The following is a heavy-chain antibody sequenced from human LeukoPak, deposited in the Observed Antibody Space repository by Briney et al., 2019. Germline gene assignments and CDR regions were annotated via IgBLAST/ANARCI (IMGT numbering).Heavy chain of an antibody. V-gene: IGHV4-59*01. J-gene: IGHJ5*02. D-gene: IGHD3-10*01. CDR3: ARDRGRATWFDL. Sequence: PSETLSLTCTVSGGSITSYYWHWIRQPPGKGLEWIGYIYYSGSTNYNPSLNGRVTISVDTSRKQFSLKLHSVSAADTAVYYCARDRGRATWFDLWGQGTVVTVSS. CDR2: IYYSGST. CDR1: GGSITSYY.